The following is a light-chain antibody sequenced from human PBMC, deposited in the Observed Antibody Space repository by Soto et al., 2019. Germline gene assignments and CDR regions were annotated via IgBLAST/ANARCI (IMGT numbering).Light chain of an antibody. CDR2: EVS. V-gene: IGLV2-14*01. CDR1: NSDVGGYNY. Sequence: QSALTQPASVSGSPGQSITISCTGTNSDVGGYNYVSWYQQHPGKAPKLMIYEVSYRPSGVSNRFSGSKSGNTASLTISGLQAEDEADYYCSSYTSSSTYVFXTGTKLTVL. CDR3: SSYTSSSTYV. J-gene: IGLJ1*01.